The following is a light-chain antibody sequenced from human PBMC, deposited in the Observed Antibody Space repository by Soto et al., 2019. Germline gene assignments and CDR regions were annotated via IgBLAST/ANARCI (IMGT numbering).Light chain of an antibody. CDR2: AAS. V-gene: IGKV1-39*01. J-gene: IGKJ5*01. Sequence: DIQMTQSPSSLSASVGDRVTITCRASQSISSYLNWYQQKPGKAPKLLIYAASSLQSGVPSRFSGSGSGTEFTLTISSLQSEDFAVYYCQQYHNWPITFGQGTRLE. CDR3: QQYHNWPIT. CDR1: QSISSY.